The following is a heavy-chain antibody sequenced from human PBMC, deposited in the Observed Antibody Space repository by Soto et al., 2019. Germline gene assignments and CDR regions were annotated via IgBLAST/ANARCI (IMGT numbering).Heavy chain of an antibody. Sequence: SLSLPCAISGDSVSSNSAAWNWIRQSPSRGLEWLGRTYYRSKWYNDYAISVKSRITINPDTSKNQFSLQLNSVTPEDTAVYYCARGRRYFDWLGRNYYYGMDVWGQGTTVTVSS. J-gene: IGHJ6*02. CDR3: ARGRRYFDWLGRNYYYGMDV. CDR2: TYYRSKWYN. D-gene: IGHD3-9*01. V-gene: IGHV6-1*01. CDR1: GDSVSSNSAA.